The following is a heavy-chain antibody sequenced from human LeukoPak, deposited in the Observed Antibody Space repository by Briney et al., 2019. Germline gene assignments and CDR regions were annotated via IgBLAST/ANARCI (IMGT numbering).Heavy chain of an antibody. D-gene: IGHD2-15*01. J-gene: IGHJ4*02. CDR2: IFYSGST. Sequence: SWVRQAPGKGLEWIGSIFYSGSTYYNPSLKSRVTISIDTSKNQFSLKLSSVTAADTTVYYCARVRASCSGGNCFQLDFWGQGTLVTVSS. CDR3: ARVRASCSGGNCFQLDF. V-gene: IGHV4-30-4*08.